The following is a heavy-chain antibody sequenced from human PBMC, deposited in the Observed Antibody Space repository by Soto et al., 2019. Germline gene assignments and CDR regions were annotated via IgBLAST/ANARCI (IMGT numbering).Heavy chain of an antibody. CDR3: ARGPLTGGVPQAFDY. CDR2: ISAYNGNT. Sequence: ASVKVSCKASGYTFTSYGISWVRQAPGQGLEWMGWISAYNGNTNYAQKLQGRVTMTTDTSTSTAYMELRSLRSDDTAVYYCARGPLTGGVPQAFDYWGQGTLVTVSS. J-gene: IGHJ4*02. CDR1: GYTFTSYG. D-gene: IGHD3-16*01. V-gene: IGHV1-18*01.